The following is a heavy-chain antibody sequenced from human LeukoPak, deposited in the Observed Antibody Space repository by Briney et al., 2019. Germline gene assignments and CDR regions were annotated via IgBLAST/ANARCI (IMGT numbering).Heavy chain of an antibody. J-gene: IGHJ4*02. D-gene: IGHD6-19*01. CDR2: ISGSGGST. Sequence: GGSLRLSCAASGFTFSSYAMSWVRQAPGKGLEWVSAISGSGGSTYYADSVKGRFTISRDNSKNTLYLQMNSLRAEDTAVYYCATQRSGSVAEFGYWGQGTLVTVSS. CDR1: GFTFSSYA. V-gene: IGHV3-23*01. CDR3: ATQRSGSVAEFGY.